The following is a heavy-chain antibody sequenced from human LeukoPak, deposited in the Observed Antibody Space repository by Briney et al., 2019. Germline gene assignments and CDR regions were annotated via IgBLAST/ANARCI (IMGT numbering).Heavy chain of an antibody. CDR3: ASALSGSYFDYFDY. CDR2: ISAYNGNT. J-gene: IGHJ4*02. D-gene: IGHD1-26*01. V-gene: IGHV1-18*01. CDR1: GYTFTSYA. Sequence: ASVKVSCKASGYTFTSYAISWVRQAPGQGLEWVGCISAYNGNTNYAQKFQDRVTMTTDTSTSTAYMELRSLRSDDTAVYYCASALSGSYFDYFDYWGQGTLVHVSS.